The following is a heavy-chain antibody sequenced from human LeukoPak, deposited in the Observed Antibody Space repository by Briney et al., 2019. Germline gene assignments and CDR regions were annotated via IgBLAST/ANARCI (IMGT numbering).Heavy chain of an antibody. CDR2: IYPGDSDT. V-gene: IGHV5-51*01. J-gene: IGHJ3*02. D-gene: IGHD5-18*01. CDR1: GYRFTSYW. Sequence: GASLKISFKGSGYRFTSYWIGWVRQMPGKGLEWMGIIYPGDSDTRYSPSFQGQVTISADKSISTAYLQWSSLKASDTAMYYCARQTRIQLWFIKGAFDIWGQGTMVTVSS. CDR3: ARQTRIQLWFIKGAFDI.